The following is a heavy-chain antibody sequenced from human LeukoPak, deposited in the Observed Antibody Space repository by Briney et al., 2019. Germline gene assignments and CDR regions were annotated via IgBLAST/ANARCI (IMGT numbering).Heavy chain of an antibody. J-gene: IGHJ2*01. D-gene: IGHD2-8*01. V-gene: IGHV3-23*01. Sequence: GGSLRLSCVASGFSLSRYAMCWVRQAPGEGREWVSAISGSGGSTYYAESVKGRFTISRDNSKSTLCMQMDSVRAEDTGLYYCSKSKLLVVYSAPFGYFDLWGRGTLVTVSS. CDR2: ISGSGGST. CDR3: SKSKLLVVYSAPFGYFDL. CDR1: GFSLSRYA.